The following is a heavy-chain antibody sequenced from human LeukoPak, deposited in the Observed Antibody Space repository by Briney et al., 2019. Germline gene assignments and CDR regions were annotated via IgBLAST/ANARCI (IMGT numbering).Heavy chain of an antibody. Sequence: PGGSLRLSCAASGFTFKTFSMNWVRQAPGKGLEWVSSISSSGSYIYYADSLKGRFTISRDNAKNSLYLQINSLRAEDSAVYYCARGTDYYDSSGYYFFDYWGQGTLVTVSS. CDR2: ISSSGSYI. D-gene: IGHD3-22*01. V-gene: IGHV3-21*01. CDR3: ARGTDYYDSSGYYFFDY. CDR1: GFTFKTFS. J-gene: IGHJ4*02.